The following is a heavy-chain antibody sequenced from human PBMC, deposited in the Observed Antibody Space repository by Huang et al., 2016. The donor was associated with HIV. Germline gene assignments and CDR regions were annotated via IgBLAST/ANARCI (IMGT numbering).Heavy chain of an antibody. J-gene: IGHJ4*02. Sequence: EVQLVESGGGLVQPGGSLRLSCAASGFSISSYWMHWVRQAPGKGLLWVSRINSDGSSTSYADSVKGRFTSSRDNAKNTLYLQMNSLRSEDTAVYYCARDPRIQSWLNFFDYWGQGTLVSVSS. CDR1: GFSISSYW. CDR2: INSDGSST. D-gene: IGHD3-22*01. CDR3: ARDPRIQSWLNFFDY. V-gene: IGHV3-74*01.